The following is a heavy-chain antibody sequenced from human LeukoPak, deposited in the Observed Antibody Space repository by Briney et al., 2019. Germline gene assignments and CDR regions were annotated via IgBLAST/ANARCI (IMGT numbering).Heavy chain of an antibody. J-gene: IGHJ4*02. CDR1: GGSIDSGSYY. CDR2: IYPSGST. Sequence: PSETLSLTCSVSGGSIDSGSYYWSLIRQPAGKGLEWIGRIYPSGSTNYNPSLQSRVTISLDTSKSQFSLRLRSVTAADTAVCYCAGAVSGWQRFDFWGQGTLITVSS. CDR3: AGAVSGWQRFDF. D-gene: IGHD6-19*01. V-gene: IGHV4-61*02.